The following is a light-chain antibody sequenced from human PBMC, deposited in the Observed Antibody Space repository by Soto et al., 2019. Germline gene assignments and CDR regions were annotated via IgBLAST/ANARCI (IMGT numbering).Light chain of an antibody. Sequence: QSALTQPRSVSGSPGQSVTFSCTGTSSDVGGYNYVSWYQQHPGKAPKLMIYDVNKRPSGVPDRFSGSKSGNTASLTISGLQAEDEADYYCCSYAGSYTLIFGGGTKLTVL. CDR1: SSDVGGYNY. CDR3: CSYAGSYTLI. J-gene: IGLJ2*01. V-gene: IGLV2-11*01. CDR2: DVN.